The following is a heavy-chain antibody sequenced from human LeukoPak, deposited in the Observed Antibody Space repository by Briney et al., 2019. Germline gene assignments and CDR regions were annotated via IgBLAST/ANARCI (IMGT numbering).Heavy chain of an antibody. CDR2: IYACGSI. J-gene: IGHJ6*03. Sequence: KPSETLSLTCSVSGASVTNFYWTWIRQPAGKGLEYIGRIYACGSIDYNPSLKSRVTLSVDSSNNQFSLNLTSVTAADTALYYCARSARFNYFYMDVWGKGTSVTVSS. CDR1: GASVTNFY. V-gene: IGHV4-4*07. D-gene: IGHD2-15*01. CDR3: ARSARFNYFYMDV.